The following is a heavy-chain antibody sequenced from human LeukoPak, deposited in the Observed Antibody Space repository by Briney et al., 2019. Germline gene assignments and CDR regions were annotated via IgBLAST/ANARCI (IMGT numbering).Heavy chain of an antibody. V-gene: IGHV4-34*01. CDR1: GGSFSGYY. Sequence: PSETLSLTCAVYGGSFSGYYWSWIRQPPGKGLEWIGEINHSGSTNYNPSLKSRVTISVDTSKNQFSLKLSSVTAADTAVYYCAGSGYCSSTSCFFMHGFGTVEWFDPWGQGTLVTVSS. J-gene: IGHJ5*02. CDR3: AGSGYCSSTSCFFMHGFGTVEWFDP. D-gene: IGHD2-2*01. CDR2: INHSGST.